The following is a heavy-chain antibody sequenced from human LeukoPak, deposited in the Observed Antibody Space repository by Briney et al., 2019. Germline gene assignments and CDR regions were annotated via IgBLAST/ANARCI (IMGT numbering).Heavy chain of an antibody. J-gene: IGHJ4*02. CDR3: ARGSDSSGWRRFDY. Sequence: SETLSLTCTVSGDSVSSYYLSWIRQPPGKGLRWIGYIYYGGSTNYNPSLKSRVTVSVDSPKNQFYLRLTSVTAADTALYYCARGSDSSGWRRFDYWGQGILVTVSS. D-gene: IGHD6-19*01. CDR2: IYYGGST. V-gene: IGHV4-59*02. CDR1: GDSVSSYY.